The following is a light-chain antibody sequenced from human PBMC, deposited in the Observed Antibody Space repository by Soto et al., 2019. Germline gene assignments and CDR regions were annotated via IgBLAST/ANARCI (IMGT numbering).Light chain of an antibody. CDR1: QNINSY. CDR3: HQIYDIPT. Sequence: DIQMTQSPSSLSASVGDRVTITCRARQNINSYLNWYQQKPGKAPKLLIYAASSLQSGVPSRFSGSGSGTYSTLTVSSLQHEDLATYYCHQIYDIPTFGQGTRLEIK. V-gene: IGKV1-39*01. CDR2: AAS. J-gene: IGKJ5*01.